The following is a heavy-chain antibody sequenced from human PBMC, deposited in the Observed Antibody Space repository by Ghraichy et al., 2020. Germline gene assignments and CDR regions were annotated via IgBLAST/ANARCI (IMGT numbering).Heavy chain of an antibody. CDR3: ARPQVQDKYCRTTSCPPFDY. D-gene: IGHD2-2*01. CDR2: ISSVGTFI. Sequence: GESLNISCAASGFTFSSYSMNWVRQAPGKGLEWVSSISSVGTFIYYADSVKGRFTISRDNAKNSLYLQMNSLRAEDTAVYYCARPQVQDKYCRTTSCPPFDYWGQGTLVTVSS. J-gene: IGHJ4*02. V-gene: IGHV3-21*01. CDR1: GFTFSSYS.